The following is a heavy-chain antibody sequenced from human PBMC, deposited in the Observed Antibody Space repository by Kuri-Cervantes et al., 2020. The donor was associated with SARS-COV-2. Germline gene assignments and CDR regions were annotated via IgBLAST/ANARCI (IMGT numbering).Heavy chain of an antibody. D-gene: IGHD3-10*01. J-gene: IGHJ4*02. Sequence: GSLRLSCTVSGGSVSSGSYYWSWIRQPPGKGLEWIGDIHDSGSTNHNAFVKSRVAISLDTSKNLFSLQMTSVTAADTAVYYCARGEGVRGLMVLFQWRGAGPLDFWGQGTLVTVSS. CDR2: IHDSGST. V-gene: IGHV4-61*03. CDR1: GGSVSSGSYY. CDR3: ARGEGVRGLMVLFQWRGAGPLDF.